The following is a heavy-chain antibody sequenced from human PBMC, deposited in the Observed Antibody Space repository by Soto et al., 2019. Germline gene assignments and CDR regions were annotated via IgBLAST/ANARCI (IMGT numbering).Heavy chain of an antibody. J-gene: IGHJ6*03. V-gene: IGHV1-18*01. D-gene: IGHD3-10*01. CDR3: AKVHGRGRFGEFSLLDRYYYYYMDV. CDR1: GYTFTSYG. CDR2: ISAYNGNT. Sequence: GASVKVSCKASGYTFTSYGISWVRQAPGQRLEWMGWISAYNGNTNYAQKLQGRVTMTTDTSTSTAYMELRSLRSDDTAVYYCAKVHGRGRFGEFSLLDRYYYYYMDVWGKGTTVTVS.